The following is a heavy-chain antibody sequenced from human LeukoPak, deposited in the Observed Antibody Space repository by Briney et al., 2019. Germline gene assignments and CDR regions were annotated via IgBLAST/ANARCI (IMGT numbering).Heavy chain of an antibody. Sequence: GASVTVSCTASGGTFSSYAISWVRQAPGQGLEWMGGIIPIFGTANYAQKFQGRVTITADESTSTAYMELSSLRSEDTAVYYCARGDPTTVTPFDYWGQGTLVTVSS. CDR3: ARGDPTTVTPFDY. CDR2: IIPIFGTA. D-gene: IGHD4-11*01. V-gene: IGHV1-69*13. CDR1: GGTFSSYA. J-gene: IGHJ4*02.